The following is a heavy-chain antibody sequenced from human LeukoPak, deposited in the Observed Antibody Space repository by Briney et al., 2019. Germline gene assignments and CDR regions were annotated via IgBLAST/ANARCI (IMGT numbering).Heavy chain of an antibody. V-gene: IGHV3-23*01. CDR1: GFTFSTYI. D-gene: IGHD2-2*01. CDR2: ISANGGNT. J-gene: IGHJ3*02. Sequence: PGGSLRLSCAASGFTFSTYILSWVRQAPGKGLEWVSGISANGGNTYYADSVKGRFTISRDNSKNTLYVQMNNLRAEDTAVYYCAKSVVVPAAPDGVFDIWGQGTMVTVSS. CDR3: AKSVVVPAAPDGVFDI.